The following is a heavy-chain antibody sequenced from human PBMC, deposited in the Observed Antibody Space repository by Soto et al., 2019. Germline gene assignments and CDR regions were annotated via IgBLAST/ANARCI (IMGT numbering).Heavy chain of an antibody. Sequence: QVHLEQSGAEVKKPGSSVKVSCKAAGGTFSTYTLIWVRQAPGQGLEWMGRIIPMLTVTNSAQKFEGRVTLTADKSTSTAFTELTSLTSDDTAVYYGSIGSWSAEVFDVGGQGTMVSVSS. CDR3: SIGSWSAEVFDV. J-gene: IGHJ3*01. CDR1: GGTFSTYT. CDR2: IIPMLTVT. D-gene: IGHD2-2*01. V-gene: IGHV1-69*02.